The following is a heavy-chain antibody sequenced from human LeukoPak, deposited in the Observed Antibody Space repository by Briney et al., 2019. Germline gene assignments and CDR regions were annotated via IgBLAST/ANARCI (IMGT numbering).Heavy chain of an antibody. CDR1: GYSFTSYW. D-gene: IGHD2-21*02. V-gene: IGHV5-10-1*01. Sequence: GESLKISCKGSGYSFTSYWISWVRQMPGKGLEWMGRIDPSDSYTNYSPSFQGHVTISADKSISTAYLQRSSLKASDTAMYYCARHLAYCGGDCYSGFDPWGQGTLVTVSS. CDR2: IDPSDSYT. J-gene: IGHJ5*02. CDR3: ARHLAYCGGDCYSGFDP.